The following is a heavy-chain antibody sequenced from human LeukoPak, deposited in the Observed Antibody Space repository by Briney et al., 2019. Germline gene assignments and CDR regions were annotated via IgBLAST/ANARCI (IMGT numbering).Heavy chain of an antibody. CDR2: IWYDGSNK. V-gene: IGHV3-33*01. J-gene: IGHJ4*02. CDR3: ARDPGQISMIVVVDY. Sequence: GGSLRLSCAASGFTFSSYGMHWVRQAPGKGLEWVAVIWYDGSNKYYADSVKGRFTISRDNSKNTLYLQMNSLRAEDTAVYYCARDPGQISMIVVVDYWGQGTLVTVSS. CDR1: GFTFSSYG. D-gene: IGHD3-22*01.